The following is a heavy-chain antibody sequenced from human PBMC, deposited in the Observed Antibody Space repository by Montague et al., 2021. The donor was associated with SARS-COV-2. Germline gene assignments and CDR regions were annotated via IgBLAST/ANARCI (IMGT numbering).Heavy chain of an antibody. Sequence: SETLSLTCTVSGSSVRSYYWSWIRQPPGKGLEWIGYIYDSGSTNYNPSXXSRVTISVDTSKNQFSLKLSSVTAADTAVYYCARENTVTTFGGPYYIDSWGQGTLVTVSA. CDR1: GSSVRSYY. CDR2: IYDSGST. CDR3: ARENTVTTFGGPYYIDS. D-gene: IGHD4-17*01. V-gene: IGHV4-59*02. J-gene: IGHJ4*02.